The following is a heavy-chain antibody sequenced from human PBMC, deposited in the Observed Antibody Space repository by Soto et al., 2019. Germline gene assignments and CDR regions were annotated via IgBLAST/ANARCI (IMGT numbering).Heavy chain of an antibody. CDR3: AREGGDIVLVPHYYYYGMDV. CDR2: IWYDGSNK. Sequence: ESGGGVVQPGRSLRLSCAASGFTFSSYGMHWVRQAPGKGLEWVAVIWYDGSNKYYADSVKGRFTISRDNSKNTLYLQMNSLRAEDTAVYYCAREGGDIVLVPHYYYYGMDVWGQGTTVTVSS. CDR1: GFTFSSYG. D-gene: IGHD2-2*01. V-gene: IGHV3-33*01. J-gene: IGHJ6*02.